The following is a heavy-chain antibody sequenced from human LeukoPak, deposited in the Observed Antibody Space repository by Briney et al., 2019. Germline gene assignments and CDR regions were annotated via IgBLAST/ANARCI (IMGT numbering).Heavy chain of an antibody. J-gene: IGHJ3*01. D-gene: IGHD4-17*01. CDR3: AAELYGVYTDCCTFHL. CDR1: GFTFSTSA. Sequence: ASVKVSCKTSGFTFSTSAVQWVRQARGQRLEWIGWIIVGSGATNYAQSLQGRFTITRDMSTNAAYMELSSLGSEDSAVYYCAAELYGVYTDCCTFHLWGQGTLVTVSS. V-gene: IGHV1-58*01. CDR2: IIVGSGAT.